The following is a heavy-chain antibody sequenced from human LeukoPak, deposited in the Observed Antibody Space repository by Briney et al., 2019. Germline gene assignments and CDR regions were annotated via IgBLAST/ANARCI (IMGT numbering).Heavy chain of an antibody. J-gene: IGHJ4*02. CDR3: ARVYSSLEY. CDR2: ISRSGTTT. V-gene: IGHV3-48*03. CDR1: GFTFSSYE. D-gene: IGHD2-15*01. Sequence: GGSLRLSCVASGFTFSSYEMNWVRQATGKGLEWVSFISRSGTTTHYADSVKGRFTISRDNARNSLYLQMNSLRADDTAVYYCARVYSSLEYWGRGSLVTVSS.